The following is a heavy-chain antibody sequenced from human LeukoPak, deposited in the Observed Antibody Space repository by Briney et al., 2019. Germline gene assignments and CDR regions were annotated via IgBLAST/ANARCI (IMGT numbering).Heavy chain of an antibody. V-gene: IGHV1-18*01. CDR3: ARESYIYGSGSHDAFDI. D-gene: IGHD3-10*01. CDR2: ISAYNGNT. CDR1: GYTFTSNV. J-gene: IGHJ3*02. Sequence: GASVKVSCKASGYTFTSNVISWVRQAPGQGLEWMGWISAYNGNTNYAQKLQGRVTMTTDTSTSTAYMELRSLRSDDTAAYYCARESYIYGSGSHDAFDIWGQGTMVTVSS.